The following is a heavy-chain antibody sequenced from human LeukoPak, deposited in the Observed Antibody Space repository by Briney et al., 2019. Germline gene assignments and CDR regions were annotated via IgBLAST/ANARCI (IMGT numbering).Heavy chain of an antibody. Sequence: GGSLRLSCAASGFTFSSYAMTWVRQSPGKGLEWVSVIGSGGDTYYSDSVQGRFTISRDNSKNTLYLQMNSLRADDTAVYYCAKYYAARSRSFDFWGQGTLVTVSS. CDR2: IGSGGDT. CDR1: GFTFSSYA. V-gene: IGHV3-23*01. D-gene: IGHD3-10*01. J-gene: IGHJ4*02. CDR3: AKYYAARSRSFDF.